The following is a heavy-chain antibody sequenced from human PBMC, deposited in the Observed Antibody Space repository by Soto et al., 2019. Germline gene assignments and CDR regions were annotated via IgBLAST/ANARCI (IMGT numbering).Heavy chain of an antibody. CDR3: GRGGSWAKVDS. CDR1: GVTLKNSA. V-gene: IGHV1-69*13. J-gene: IGHJ4*02. CDR2: IIPVFGPA. Sequence: SVKVSCKASGVTLKNSALGWVRQAPGQGLEWMGGIIPVFGPALYAQKFQGRVTITADESTNTAFLDVSSLRSEDTAVYYCGRGGSWAKVDSWGPGTLVTVSS. D-gene: IGHD6-13*01.